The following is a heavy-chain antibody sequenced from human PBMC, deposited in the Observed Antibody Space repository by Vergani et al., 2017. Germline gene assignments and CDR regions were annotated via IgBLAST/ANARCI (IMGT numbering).Heavy chain of an antibody. CDR1: GTSISGSSDY. V-gene: IGHV4-39*01. CDR2: IFYTGTY. CDR3: ARQFWGGGGYRFEH. J-gene: IGHJ4*02. Sequence: QLQLQESGPGLLKPSETLSLTCSVSGTSISGSSDYWGWIRQPPGKGLEWIGSIFYTGTYYYTPSLESRDTNSVDTSKNQFSLKLKSVTAADTAVYYCARQFWGGGGYRFEHWGQGTLVTVSS. D-gene: IGHD5-18*01.